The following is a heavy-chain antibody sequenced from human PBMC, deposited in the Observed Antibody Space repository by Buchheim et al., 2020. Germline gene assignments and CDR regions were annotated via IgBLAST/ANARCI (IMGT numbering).Heavy chain of an antibody. J-gene: IGHJ4*02. CDR1: GFTFRNYG. CDR2: IWYDGSNK. Sequence: QVQLVESGGGVVQPGRSLRLSCAASGFTFRNYGMHWVRQAPGKGLEWVAVIWYDGSNKYYADSVKGRFTISRDNSKNTLYLQRNSLGAEDTAVYYCATWRGGVYYFDYWGQGTL. D-gene: IGHD3-16*01. V-gene: IGHV3-33*01. CDR3: ATWRGGVYYFDY.